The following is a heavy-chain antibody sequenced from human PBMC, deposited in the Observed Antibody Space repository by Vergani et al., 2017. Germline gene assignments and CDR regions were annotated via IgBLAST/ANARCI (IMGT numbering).Heavy chain of an antibody. Sequence: QVQLVESGGGVVQPGRSLRLSCAASGFTFSSYGMHWVRQAPGKGLEWVAIIWYDGSNTYYADSVKGRITVSRDNSRNTLFLQMNSLRVEDTAVYYCARSRYGSSGFSTIFRYWGQGTRVTVS. CDR1: GFTFSSYG. CDR2: IWYDGSNT. V-gene: IGHV3-33*08. CDR3: ARSRYGSSGFSTIFRY. D-gene: IGHD3-22*01. J-gene: IGHJ4*02.